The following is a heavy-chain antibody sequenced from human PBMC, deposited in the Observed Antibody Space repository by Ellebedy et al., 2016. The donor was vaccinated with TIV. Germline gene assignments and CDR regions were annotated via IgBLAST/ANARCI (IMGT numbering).Heavy chain of an antibody. J-gene: IGHJ4*02. D-gene: IGHD6-13*01. CDR2: ISSDAYNT. CDR3: AKDRHPNYNSWCYVDY. Sequence: GESLKISCAASGFTFSSYGMHWVRQAPGKGLEWVALISSDAYNTYYSDSLKGRFTISRDNSKNTLFLQMNSLRAEDTAVYYCAKDRHPNYNSWCYVDYWGQGTLVTVSS. CDR1: GFTFSSYG. V-gene: IGHV3-30*18.